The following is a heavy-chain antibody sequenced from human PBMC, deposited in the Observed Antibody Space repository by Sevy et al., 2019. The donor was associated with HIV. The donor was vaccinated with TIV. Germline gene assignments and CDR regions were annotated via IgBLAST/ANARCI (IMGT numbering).Heavy chain of an antibody. J-gene: IGHJ6*02. CDR3: VRVLVPGAVSYGMDV. V-gene: IGHV4-39*01. Sequence: SETLSLTCTVSGASISGSSDYWAWVRQPPGKGLEWIASIFYSGSSYNSPSLRSRVAISVDTSKNQFSLRLSSVVAADTAVYFCVRVLVPGAVSYGMDVWGQGTTVTVSS. CDR2: IFYSGSS. D-gene: IGHD4-17*01. CDR1: GASISGSSDY.